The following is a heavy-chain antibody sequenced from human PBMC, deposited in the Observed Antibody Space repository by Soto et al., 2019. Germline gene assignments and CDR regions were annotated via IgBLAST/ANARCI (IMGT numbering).Heavy chain of an antibody. CDR2: IYHTGTT. CDR1: GGSISSDNW. J-gene: IGHJ6*02. Sequence: QVQLQESGPRLVKPSGTLSITCDVSGGSISSDNWWSWVRQSPWKGLEWIGEIYHTGTTNYNPSLQSRVTIGIDKSESQLSLRLSSVVIADTAVYYCVRDKSYMYAKDVWGQGTSVTVS. CDR3: VRDKSYMYAKDV. V-gene: IGHV4-4*02.